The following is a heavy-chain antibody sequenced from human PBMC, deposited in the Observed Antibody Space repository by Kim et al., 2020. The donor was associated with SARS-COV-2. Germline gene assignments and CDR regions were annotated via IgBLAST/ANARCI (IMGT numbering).Heavy chain of an antibody. V-gene: IGHV4-34*01. CDR2: INHSGGT. CDR1: GGSFSGYY. Sequence: SETLSLTCAVYGGSFSGYYWSWIRQPPGKGLEWIGEINHSGGTNYNPSLKSRVTISVDTSKNQFSLRLSSVTAADTAVYYCARAEQDDYVWGSYRYPGSNYGMDVWGQGTTVTVSS. CDR3: ARAEQDDYVWGSYRYPGSNYGMDV. D-gene: IGHD3-16*02. J-gene: IGHJ6*02.